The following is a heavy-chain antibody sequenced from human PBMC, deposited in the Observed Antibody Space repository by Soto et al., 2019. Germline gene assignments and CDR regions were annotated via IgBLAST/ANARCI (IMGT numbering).Heavy chain of an antibody. Sequence: PSETLSLTCAVSGGSFSGYYWGWVRQPPGKGLEWVGEINYSGSTNYNPSLKRRVTISVDTSKNQVSLKVTSVTVADTAMYYCARRNYFYALDVWGQGTTVTVSS. CDR1: GGSFSGYY. CDR2: INYSGST. V-gene: IGHV4-34*01. CDR3: ARRNYFYALDV. J-gene: IGHJ6*02.